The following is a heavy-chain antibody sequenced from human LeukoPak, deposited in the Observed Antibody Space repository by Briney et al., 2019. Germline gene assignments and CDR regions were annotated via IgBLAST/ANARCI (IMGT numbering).Heavy chain of an antibody. CDR3: ARDPYYYDSSGYYYFDYYGMDV. D-gene: IGHD3-22*01. CDR2: LNLDGSDK. V-gene: IGHV3-7*01. Sequence: PGGSLRLSCVVSGFTFSESWMSWVRQAPGKGLGWVASLNLDGSDKYYVDSVKGRLTISRDNAKNSLYLQMDSLRVEDTAVYYCARDPYYYDSSGYYYFDYYGMDVWGQGTTVTVSS. J-gene: IGHJ6*02. CDR1: GFTFSESW.